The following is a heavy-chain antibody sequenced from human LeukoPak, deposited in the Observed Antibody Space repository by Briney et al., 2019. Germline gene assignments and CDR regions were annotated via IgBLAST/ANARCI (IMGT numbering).Heavy chain of an antibody. D-gene: IGHD6-19*01. Sequence: GGSLRLSCAASGFTFDDYAMHWVRQAPGKGLEWVSGISWNSGSIGYADSVKGRFTISGDNAKNSLYLQMNGLGAEDTALYYCAKYSSSGRYYYYGMDVWGQGTTVTVSS. CDR1: GFTFDDYA. CDR3: AKYSSSGRYYYYGMDV. CDR2: ISWNSGSI. J-gene: IGHJ6*02. V-gene: IGHV3-9*01.